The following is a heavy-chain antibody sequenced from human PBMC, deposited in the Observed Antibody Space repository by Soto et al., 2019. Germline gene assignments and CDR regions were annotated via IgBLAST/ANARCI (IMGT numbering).Heavy chain of an antibody. D-gene: IGHD5-18*01. CDR1: GGTFGSYA. CDR2: IIPIFGTA. CDR3: ARERARGYSYGATRYYFDY. J-gene: IGHJ4*02. Sequence: ASVKVSCKASGGTFGSYAISWVRQAPGQGLEWMGGIIPIFGTANYAQKFQGRVTITADKSTSTAYMELSSLRSEDTAVYYCARERARGYSYGATRYYFDYWGQGTLVTVSS. V-gene: IGHV1-69*06.